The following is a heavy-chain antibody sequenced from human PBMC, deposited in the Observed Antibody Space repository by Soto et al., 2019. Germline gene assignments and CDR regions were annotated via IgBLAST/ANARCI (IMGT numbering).Heavy chain of an antibody. V-gene: IGHV1-58*01. Sequence: ASVKVSCKASGFTFTSSAVQWVRQARGQRLEWIGWIVVGSGNTNYAQKFQERVTITRDMSTSTAYMELSSLRSEDTAVYYCAARSCSGGSCYPWDAFDIWGQGTMVTVSS. D-gene: IGHD2-15*01. CDR1: GFTFTSSA. CDR3: AARSCSGGSCYPWDAFDI. CDR2: IVVGSGNT. J-gene: IGHJ3*02.